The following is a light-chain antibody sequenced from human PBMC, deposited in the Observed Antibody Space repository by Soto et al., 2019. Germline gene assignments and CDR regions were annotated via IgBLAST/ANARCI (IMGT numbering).Light chain of an antibody. J-gene: IGKJ1*01. Sequence: DIQMTQSPSSLSAFIGDRVTITCRASQNIRIYLNWFQQKPGKAPNLLIYGASNLESGAPSRFSGSGSGTDFTLTINSLQPEDFAAYYCQETYHPPLTFGQGTKVEMK. CDR2: GAS. V-gene: IGKV1-39*01. CDR3: QETYHPPLT. CDR1: QNIRIY.